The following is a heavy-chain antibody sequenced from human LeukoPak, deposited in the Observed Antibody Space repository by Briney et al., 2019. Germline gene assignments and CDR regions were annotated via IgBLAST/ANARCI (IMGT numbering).Heavy chain of an antibody. J-gene: IGHJ4*02. CDR3: ARAARPKLRFLDFDY. V-gene: IGHV3-48*01. D-gene: IGHD3-3*01. Sequence: PGGSLRLSCVASGVTFRTDDMNWVRQAPGKGLEWVSYLSSTGGTRYYAKSVQGRFTISRDDGKNSLYLQISSLRAEDTAVYYCARAARPKLRFLDFDYWGQGTLLTVSS. CDR2: LSSTGGTR. CDR1: GVTFRTDD.